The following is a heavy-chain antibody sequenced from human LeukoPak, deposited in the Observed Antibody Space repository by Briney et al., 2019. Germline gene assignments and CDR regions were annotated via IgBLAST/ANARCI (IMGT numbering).Heavy chain of an antibody. CDR1: AYTFTDYY. CDR3: ASSVVIPHYFDY. D-gene: IGHD3-22*01. CDR2: VNPNSGGT. Sequence: GASVKVSCKASAYTFTDYYMHWVRQAPGQGLEWMGWVNPNSGGTNYAQKFQGRVTMTRDTSNSTAYMELSSLRYDDTAVYYCASSVVIPHYFDYWGQGTLVTVSS. J-gene: IGHJ4*02. V-gene: IGHV1-2*02.